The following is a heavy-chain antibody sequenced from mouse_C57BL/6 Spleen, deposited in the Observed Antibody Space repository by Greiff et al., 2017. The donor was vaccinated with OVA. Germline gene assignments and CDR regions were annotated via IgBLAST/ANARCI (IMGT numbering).Heavy chain of an antibody. CDR3: ARKDIYYGGSYPAWFAY. J-gene: IGHJ3*01. Sequence: QVQLQQPGTELVKPGASVKLSCKASGYTFTSYWMHWVKQRPGQGLEWIGNINPSNGGTNYNEKFKSKATLTVDKSSSTAYMQLSSLTSEDSAVYYCARKDIYYGGSYPAWFAYWGQGTLVTVSA. V-gene: IGHV1-53*01. CDR1: GYTFTSYW. D-gene: IGHD1-1*01. CDR2: INPSNGGT.